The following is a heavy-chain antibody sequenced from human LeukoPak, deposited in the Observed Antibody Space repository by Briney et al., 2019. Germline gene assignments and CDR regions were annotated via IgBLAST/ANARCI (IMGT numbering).Heavy chain of an antibody. V-gene: IGHV4-34*01. Sequence: SETLSLTCAVYGGSFSGYYWSWIRQPPGKGLEWIGEINHSGSTNYNPSLKSRVTISVDTSKNQFSLKLSSVTAADTAVYYCARVNGAIQLWQRGDVYFDYWGQGTLVTVSS. D-gene: IGHD5-18*01. CDR3: ARVNGAIQLWQRGDVYFDY. CDR1: GGSFSGYY. CDR2: INHSGST. J-gene: IGHJ4*02.